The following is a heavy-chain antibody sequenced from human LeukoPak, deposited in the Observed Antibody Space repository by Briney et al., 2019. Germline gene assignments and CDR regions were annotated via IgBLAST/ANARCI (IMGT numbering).Heavy chain of an antibody. CDR3: AKVGSMVRGVITDPFDY. CDR2: ISGSGGST. D-gene: IGHD3-10*01. Sequence: GGSLRLSCAASGFTFSSYAMSWVRQAPGKGLEWVSAISGSGGSTYYADSVKGRFTISRDNSKNTLYLHMNSLRAEDTAVYYCAKVGSMVRGVITDPFDYWGQGTLVTVSS. CDR1: GFTFSSYA. V-gene: IGHV3-23*01. J-gene: IGHJ4*02.